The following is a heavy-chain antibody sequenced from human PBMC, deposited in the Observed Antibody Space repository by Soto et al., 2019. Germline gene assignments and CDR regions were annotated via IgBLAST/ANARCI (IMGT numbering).Heavy chain of an antibody. J-gene: IGHJ6*02. CDR3: ASALYYYGSGSSLDV. V-gene: IGHV1-2*06. D-gene: IGHD3-10*01. CDR1: GYTFTGYY. Sequence: ASVKVSFKASGYTFTGYYMHWLRQAPGQGLEWMGRINPNSGGTNYAQKLQGRVTMTTDTSTSTAYMELRSLRSDDTAVYYCASALYYYGSGSSLDVWGQGTTVTVSS. CDR2: INPNSGGT.